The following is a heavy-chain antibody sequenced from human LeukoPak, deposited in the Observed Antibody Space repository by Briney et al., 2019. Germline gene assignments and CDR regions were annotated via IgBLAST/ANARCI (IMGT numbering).Heavy chain of an antibody. J-gene: IGHJ4*02. Sequence: VASVKVSCKASGYTFTGYYVHWVRQAPGQGLEWMGWINPNSGGTNYAQKFQGRVTMTRDTSISTAYMELSRLRSDDTAVYYCARDLTRGRYYYDSSGYSPLDYWGQGTLVTVSS. CDR1: GYTFTGYY. CDR2: INPNSGGT. CDR3: ARDLTRGRYYYDSSGYSPLDY. V-gene: IGHV1-2*02. D-gene: IGHD3-22*01.